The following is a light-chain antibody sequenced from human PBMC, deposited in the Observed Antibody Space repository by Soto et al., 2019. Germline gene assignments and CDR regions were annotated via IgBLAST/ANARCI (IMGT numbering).Light chain of an antibody. V-gene: IGLV2-23*01. CDR3: CSYAGSTTWV. CDR1: SSDVGSDKL. CDR2: EAF. Sequence: QSVLTQPASVSGSPGQSITISCTGTSSDVGSDKLVSWYQQHPGRAPKIIIYEAFKRPSGVSNRFSGSKSGNTASLTISGLRAEDEADYYCCSYAGSTTWVFGVGTKLTVL. J-gene: IGLJ3*02.